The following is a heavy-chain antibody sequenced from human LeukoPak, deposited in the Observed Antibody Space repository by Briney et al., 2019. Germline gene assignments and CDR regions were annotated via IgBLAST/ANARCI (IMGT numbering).Heavy chain of an antibody. CDR2: ISSSSSTI. CDR3: ATVEGVHYDILTGYGLDY. Sequence: GGSLRLSCAASGFTFSTYSMNWVRQAPGKGLEWVSYISSSSSTIYYADSVKGRFTMFRDNAKSTLYLQMNSLRAEDTAVYYCATVEGVHYDILTGYGLDYWGQGTLVTVSS. D-gene: IGHD3-9*01. V-gene: IGHV3-48*01. J-gene: IGHJ4*02. CDR1: GFTFSTYS.